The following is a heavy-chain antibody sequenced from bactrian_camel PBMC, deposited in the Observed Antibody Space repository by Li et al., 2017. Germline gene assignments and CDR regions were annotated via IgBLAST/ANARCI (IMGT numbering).Heavy chain of an antibody. CDR1: GFTFSDYT. Sequence: QLVESGGDLVRPGGSLRLSCAASGFTFSDYTMTWVRQAPGKGLEWVSSIGSDGTDIAYADSMKGRFTISRDNAENTVYLEMNSLKPEDTAEYYCVRDGGTPYEYTYWDQGTQVTVS. D-gene: IGHD6*01. V-gene: IGHV3S6*01. CDR2: IGSDGTDI. J-gene: IGHJ4*01. CDR3: VRDGGTPYEYTY.